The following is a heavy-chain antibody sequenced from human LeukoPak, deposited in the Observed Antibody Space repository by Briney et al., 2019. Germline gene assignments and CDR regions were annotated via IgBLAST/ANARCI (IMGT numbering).Heavy chain of an antibody. CDR2: INHSGST. V-gene: IGHV4-34*01. CDR1: GGSFSGYY. J-gene: IGHJ6*03. CDR3: ARVAARRLEDGYYYMDV. Sequence: SETLSLTCAVYGGSFSGYYWSWIRQPRGKGLEWIGEINHSGSTNYNPSLKSRVNISVDTSKNQFSLKLSSVTAADTAVYYCARVAARRLEDGYYYMDVWGKGTTVTVSS. D-gene: IGHD6-6*01.